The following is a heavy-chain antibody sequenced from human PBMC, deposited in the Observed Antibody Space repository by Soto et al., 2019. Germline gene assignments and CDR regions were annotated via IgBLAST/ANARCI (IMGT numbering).Heavy chain of an antibody. CDR2: IIPIFGTA. J-gene: IGHJ6*02. CDR1: GFTFSSYA. D-gene: IGHD3-3*01. CDR3: ARTPRITIFGVDYYYGMDV. V-gene: IGHV1-69*01. Sequence: VQLVESGGGLVKPGGSLRLSCAASGFTFSSYAISWVRQAPGQGLEWMGGIIPIFGTANYAQKFQGRVTITADESTSTAYMELSSLRSEDTAVYYCARTPRITIFGVDYYYGMDVWGQGTTVTVSS.